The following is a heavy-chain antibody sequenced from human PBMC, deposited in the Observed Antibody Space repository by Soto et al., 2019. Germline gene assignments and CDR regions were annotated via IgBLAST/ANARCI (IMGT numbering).Heavy chain of an antibody. D-gene: IGHD2-2*01. V-gene: IGHV6-1*01. J-gene: IGHJ6*02. CDR3: ARDRPDYAFGLGC. Sequence: PSQTLSLTCAISGDSVSSNSVAWSWIRQSPSRGLEWLGRTFYRSKWHYNYAESVKSRITINPDTSKNQFSLQLNSVTPEDTAVYYCARDRPDYAFGLGCWGQGTTVTLSS. CDR1: GDSVSSNSVA. CDR2: TFYRSKWHY.